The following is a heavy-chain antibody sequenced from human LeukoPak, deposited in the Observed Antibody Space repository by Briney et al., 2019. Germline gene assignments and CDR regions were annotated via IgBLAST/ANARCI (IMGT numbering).Heavy chain of an antibody. J-gene: IGHJ5*02. V-gene: IGHV1-46*01. CDR1: GYTFTSYY. CDR2: INPSGGST. D-gene: IGHD6-13*01. Sequence: ASVKVSFMASGYTFTSYYMHWVRQAPGQGLEWMGIINPSGGSTSYAQKFQGRVTMTRDMPTSTVYMELSSLRSEDTAVYYCARGGDDSSWYNWFDPWGQGTLVTASS. CDR3: ARGGDDSSWYNWFDP.